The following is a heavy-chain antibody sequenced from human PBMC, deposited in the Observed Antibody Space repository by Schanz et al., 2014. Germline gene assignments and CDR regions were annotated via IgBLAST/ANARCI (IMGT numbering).Heavy chain of an antibody. CDR2: IHSTGET. J-gene: IGHJ6*03. D-gene: IGHD1-1*01. CDR3: ARESGGQNDLDTEPHKYTYMDV. V-gene: IGHV3-13*01. Sequence: EVQLVESGGGLVQPGGSLRLSCVASGFAFSSHDMHWVRQVTGKGLQWVSAIHSTGETYYPDSVQGRFTISRDNTKNFLHLEMNNLRAEDTAVYFCARESGGQNDLDTEPHKYTYMDVWGKGTTVTDSS. CDR1: GFAFSSHD.